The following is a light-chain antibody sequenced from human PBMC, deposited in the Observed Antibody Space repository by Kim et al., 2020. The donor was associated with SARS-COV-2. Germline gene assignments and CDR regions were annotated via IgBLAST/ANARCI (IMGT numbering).Light chain of an antibody. CDR2: GKN. Sequence: LGQTARITGQGDSLTTSYAHWYPHKPGPAPLLVIYGKNNRPSVIPDRFSGSSSGNTASLTITGAQAEDEADYYSNSRDSSGNHWVFGGGTQLTVL. CDR1: SLTTSY. CDR3: NSRDSSGNHWV. J-gene: IGLJ3*02. V-gene: IGLV3-19*01.